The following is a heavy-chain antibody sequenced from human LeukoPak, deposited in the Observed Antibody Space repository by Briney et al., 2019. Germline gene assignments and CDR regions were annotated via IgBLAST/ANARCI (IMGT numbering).Heavy chain of an antibody. V-gene: IGHV4-34*01. CDR2: INHSGST. J-gene: IGHJ4*02. D-gene: IGHD3-10*01. CDR1: GGPFGVYY. CDR3: AGPGAGDLDY. Sequence: PSETLSLTCVVYGGPFGVYYWSWVRQPPGKGLEWIGEINHSGSTNYNPSLKSRVTISVDTSKNHFSLKLSSVTAADTAVYYCAGPGAGDLDYWGQGTLVTVSS.